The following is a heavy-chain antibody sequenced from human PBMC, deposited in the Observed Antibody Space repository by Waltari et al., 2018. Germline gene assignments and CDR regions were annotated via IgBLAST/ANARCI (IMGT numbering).Heavy chain of an antibody. J-gene: IGHJ6*03. CDR3: ARDGVVVAAAGGYFYYSFMDV. V-gene: IGHV4-4*07. CDR1: GASISTYN. D-gene: IGHD2-2*01. CDR2: IYTSGSI. Sequence: QVQLQGSGPGLVKPSETLSLTCTVSGASISTYNWSWIRQPAGKGLEWIGRIYTSGSINYNPSPESRVTMSVDTSKNQFSLKVTSVTAADRGVYYCARDGVVVAAAGGYFYYSFMDVWGEGTTVTISS.